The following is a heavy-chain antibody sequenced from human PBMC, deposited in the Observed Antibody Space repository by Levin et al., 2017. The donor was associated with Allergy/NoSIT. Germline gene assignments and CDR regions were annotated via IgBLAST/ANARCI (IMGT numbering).Heavy chain of an antibody. Sequence: AGGSLRLSCAASGFTFSSYGMHWVRQAPGKGLEWVAVISYDGSNKNYADSVKGRFTISRDNSKNTLYLQMNSLRAEDTAVFYCAKEFTIFGVVTDYYYYYGMDVWGQGTTVTVSS. V-gene: IGHV3-30*18. D-gene: IGHD3-3*01. CDR3: AKEFTIFGVVTDYYYYYGMDV. CDR1: GFTFSSYG. J-gene: IGHJ6*02. CDR2: ISYDGSNK.